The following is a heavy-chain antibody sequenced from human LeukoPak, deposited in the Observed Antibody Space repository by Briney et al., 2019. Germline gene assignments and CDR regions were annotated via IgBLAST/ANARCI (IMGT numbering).Heavy chain of an antibody. D-gene: IGHD3-10*01. V-gene: IGHV3-30*18. CDR3: AKDNYGSGSYLLYYFDC. Sequence: GGSLRLSCAASGFTFSSYGMHGVRQAPGKGLEWVTVISYDGSNKYYADSVKGRFTISRDNSKNTLYLQMNSLRAEDTAVYYCAKDNYGSGSYLLYYFDCWGQGTLVTVSS. J-gene: IGHJ4*02. CDR2: ISYDGSNK. CDR1: GFTFSSYG.